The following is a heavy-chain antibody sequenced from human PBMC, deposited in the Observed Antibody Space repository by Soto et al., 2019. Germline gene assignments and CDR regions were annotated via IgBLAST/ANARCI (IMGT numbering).Heavy chain of an antibody. Sequence: QVQLQESGPGLVKPSETLSLTCTVSGGSISSYYWSWIRQPPGKGLEWIGYIYYSGSTNYNPSLKSRVTISVDTSKNQFSLKLSSVTAADTAVYYCVRSTVTRDNWFDPWGQGTLVTVSS. D-gene: IGHD4-17*01. V-gene: IGHV4-59*01. J-gene: IGHJ5*02. CDR1: GGSISSYY. CDR2: IYYSGST. CDR3: VRSTVTRDNWFDP.